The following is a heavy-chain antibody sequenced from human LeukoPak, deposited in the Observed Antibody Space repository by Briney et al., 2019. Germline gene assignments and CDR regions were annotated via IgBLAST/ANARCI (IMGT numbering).Heavy chain of an antibody. CDR1: GGSISNYY. Sequence: SETLSLTCTVSGGSISNYYWSWIRQPPGKGLEWIGFIYYTGSTDYNPSLKSRVTISVDTSKNQFPLKLSSVTAADTAVYYCARGRWLQLPDRWGQGTLVTVSS. CDR2: IYYTGST. J-gene: IGHJ4*02. V-gene: IGHV4-59*12. D-gene: IGHD5-24*01. CDR3: ARGRWLQLPDR.